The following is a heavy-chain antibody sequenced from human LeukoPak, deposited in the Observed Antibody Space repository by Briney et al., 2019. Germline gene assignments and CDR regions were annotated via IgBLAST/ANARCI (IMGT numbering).Heavy chain of an antibody. CDR1: GYTFTGYY. J-gene: IGHJ4*02. V-gene: IGHV1-2*02. CDR3: ARVYRRGYSYGEFDY. CDR2: INPNSGGT. D-gene: IGHD5-18*01. Sequence: ASVKVSCTASGYTFTGYYMHWVRQAPGQGLEWMGWINPNSGGTNYAQKFQGRVTMTRDTSISTAYMELSRLRADDTAVYYYARVYRRGYSYGEFDYWGQGTLVTVSS.